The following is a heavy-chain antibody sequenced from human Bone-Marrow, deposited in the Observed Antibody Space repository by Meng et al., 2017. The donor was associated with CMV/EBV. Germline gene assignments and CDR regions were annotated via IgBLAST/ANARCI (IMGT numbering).Heavy chain of an antibody. Sequence: ASVKVSCKASGYTFTSYGISWVRQAPGQGLEWMGWISAYNGNTNYAQKLQGRVTMTTDTSTSTAYMELRSLRSDDTAVYYCARGQPIVVDPAYFFDYWGQGSLVTVSS. V-gene: IGHV1-18*01. J-gene: IGHJ4*02. CDR2: ISAYNGNT. CDR1: GYTFTSYG. CDR3: ARGQPIVVDPAYFFDY. D-gene: IGHD2-2*01.